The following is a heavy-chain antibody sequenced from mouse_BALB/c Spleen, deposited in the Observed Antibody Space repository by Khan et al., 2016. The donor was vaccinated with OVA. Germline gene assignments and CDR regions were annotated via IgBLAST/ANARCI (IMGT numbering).Heavy chain of an antibody. V-gene: IGHV5-6-5*01. CDR3: ARDYWFVY. J-gene: IGHJ3*01. Sequence: EVMLVESGGGLVKPGGSLKVSRAASGFTFSNYAMSWVRQTPEKRLEWVASISTGDTIYYPDSVKGRFTISRDNARNILYLQMSMLRSDDTAMYYCARDYWFVYWGQGTLVTVSA. CDR1: GFTFSNYA. CDR2: ISTGDTI.